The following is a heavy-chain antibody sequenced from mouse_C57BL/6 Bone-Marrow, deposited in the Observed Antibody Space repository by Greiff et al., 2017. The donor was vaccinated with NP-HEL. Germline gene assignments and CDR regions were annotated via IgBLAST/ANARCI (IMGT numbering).Heavy chain of an antibody. CDR1: GYTFTDYY. Sequence: EVQLQQSGPELVKPGASVKISCKASGYTFTDYYMNWVKQSHGKSLEWIGDINPNNGGTSYNQKFKGKATLTVDKSSSTAYMELRSLTSEDSAVYYCARRRRLYGSSYNYAMDYWGQGTSVTVSS. V-gene: IGHV1-26*01. CDR2: INPNNGGT. CDR3: ARRRRLYGSSYNYAMDY. D-gene: IGHD1-1*01. J-gene: IGHJ4*01.